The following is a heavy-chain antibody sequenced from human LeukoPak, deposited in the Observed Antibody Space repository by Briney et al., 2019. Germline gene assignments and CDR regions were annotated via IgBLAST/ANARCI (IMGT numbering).Heavy chain of an antibody. V-gene: IGHV3-48*03. D-gene: IGHD4-17*01. CDR1: GVTFSSYE. J-gene: IGHJ6*03. CDR2: ISSRGSTI. Sequence: GGALRLSCAASGVTFSSYEMNWVRQAPGEGREWGSYISSRGSTIYYADSVKGRFTVSRDTAKSSLYLQMNSLRAEDTAVCYCAGGYGDPLDYYYYMDDWCNGTTVTVSS. CDR3: AGGYGDPLDYYYYMDD.